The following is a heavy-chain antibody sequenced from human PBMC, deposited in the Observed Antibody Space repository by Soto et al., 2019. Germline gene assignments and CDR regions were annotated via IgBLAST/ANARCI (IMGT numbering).Heavy chain of an antibody. CDR1: GDIFDTYT. CDR3: ARDHIKKLPGYGMDV. J-gene: IGHJ6*02. CDR2: VSPGLQIT. D-gene: IGHD1-20*01. Sequence: QVQLVQSGAEVRSPGSSVKLSCKASGDIFDTYTINWVRQAPGQGLEWLGGVSPGLQITNSAQKFQGRLTFTADEGSRTAFLEVSSLRSEDTAVYYCARDHIKKLPGYGMDVWGPGTTVTVSS. V-gene: IGHV1-69*01.